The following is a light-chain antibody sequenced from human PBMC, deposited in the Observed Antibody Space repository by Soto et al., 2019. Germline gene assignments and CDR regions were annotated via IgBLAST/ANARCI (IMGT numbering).Light chain of an antibody. Sequence: EIVLTQSPATLSLSPGERATLSCRASQSVSSYLAWYQQKLGQAPRLLRYDASNRATGIPARFSGSGSGTDFTLTISILEPEDFALYYCQQRSNWPPTFGGGTKVQIQ. CDR3: QQRSNWPPT. V-gene: IGKV3-11*01. J-gene: IGKJ4*01. CDR1: QSVSSY. CDR2: DAS.